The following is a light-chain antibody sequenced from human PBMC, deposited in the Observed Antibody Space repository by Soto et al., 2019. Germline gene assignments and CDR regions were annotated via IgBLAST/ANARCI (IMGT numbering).Light chain of an antibody. CDR3: QQYNSYPWT. CDR2: HAS. V-gene: IGKV1-5*01. J-gene: IGKJ1*01. Sequence: DIPMTQSPSTLSASVGDRVTITCRASQSISTWLAWYQQIPGKAPKLLIYHASSLESGVSSRFSGSGSGTEFTLSISSLQPDDFATYFCQQYNSYPWTFGQGTKLDFK. CDR1: QSISTW.